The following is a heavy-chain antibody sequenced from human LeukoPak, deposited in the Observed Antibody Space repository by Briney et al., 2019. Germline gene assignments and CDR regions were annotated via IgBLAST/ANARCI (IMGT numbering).Heavy chain of an antibody. CDR1: GYTFATYG. CDR2: IITYNGNT. Sequence: ASVKVSCKASGYTFATYGISWVRQAPGQGLEWMGWIITYNGNTNYTQKLQGRVTMTTDTSTSTAYMELRSLRSDDTAVYYCARDNGLVTMVRPDYWGQGTLVTVSS. V-gene: IGHV1-18*01. CDR3: ARDNGLVTMVRPDY. D-gene: IGHD3-10*01. J-gene: IGHJ4*02.